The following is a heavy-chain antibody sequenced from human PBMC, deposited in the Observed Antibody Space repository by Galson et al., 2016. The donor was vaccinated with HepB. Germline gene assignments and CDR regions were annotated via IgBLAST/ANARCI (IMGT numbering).Heavy chain of an antibody. CDR3: ARRAVAGTHPFDY. J-gene: IGHJ4*02. Sequence: SLRLSCAASGFLFNDHFMSWIRQAPGKGLEWVSSISSNGRTIYETDSVKGRFTISRDDAKNSLYLQMNNLRVEDTAVDYCARRAVAGTHPFDYWGQGTLVTVSS. V-gene: IGHV3-11*01. D-gene: IGHD6-19*01. CDR2: ISSNGRTI. CDR1: GFLFNDHF.